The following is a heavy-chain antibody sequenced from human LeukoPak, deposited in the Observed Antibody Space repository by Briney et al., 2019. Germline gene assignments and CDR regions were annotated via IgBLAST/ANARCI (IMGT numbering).Heavy chain of an antibody. J-gene: IGHJ5*02. D-gene: IGHD6-19*01. CDR3: ARSTGYSSNWFDP. V-gene: IGHV3-23*01. Sequence: PGGSLRLSCAASGFTFSSYAMSWVRQAPGKGLEWVSAISGSGGSTYYADSVKGRFTISRDKSKNTLYLQMNSLRAEDTAVYYCARSTGYSSNWFDPWGQGTLVTVSS. CDR1: GFTFSSYA. CDR2: ISGSGGST.